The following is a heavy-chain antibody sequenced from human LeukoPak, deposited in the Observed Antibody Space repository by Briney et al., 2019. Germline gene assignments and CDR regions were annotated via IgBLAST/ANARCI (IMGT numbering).Heavy chain of an antibody. CDR3: ARQGSRSSWLDYYYGMDV. V-gene: IGHV5-51*01. J-gene: IGHJ6*02. CDR1: GYSFTSYW. CDR2: IYPGDSDT. D-gene: IGHD6-13*01. Sequence: GESLKISCKGSGYSFTSYWIGWVRQMPGKGLEWMGIIYPGDSDTRYSPSFQGQVTISADKSISTAYLQWSSLKASDTAMYYCARQGSRSSWLDYYYGMDVWGQGTTVTVSS.